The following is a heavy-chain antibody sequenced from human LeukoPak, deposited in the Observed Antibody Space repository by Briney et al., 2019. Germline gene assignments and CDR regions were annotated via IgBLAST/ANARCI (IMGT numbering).Heavy chain of an antibody. CDR2: ISVDGYST. Sequence: GGSLRLSCAASGFTFSTYAMSWVRRVPGKGLKWVSSISVDGYSTYYADSVKGRFTISRDNSKNTLYLQMNSLRAEDTALYYCARMGGGTFGDCWGQGTLVTVSS. V-gene: IGHV3-23*01. J-gene: IGHJ4*02. CDR3: ARMGGGTFGDC. D-gene: IGHD2-15*01. CDR1: GFTFSTYA.